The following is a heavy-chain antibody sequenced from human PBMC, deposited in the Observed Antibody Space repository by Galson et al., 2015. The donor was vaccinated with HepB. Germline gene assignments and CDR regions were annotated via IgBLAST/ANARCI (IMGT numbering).Heavy chain of an antibody. V-gene: IGHV3-30*18. CDR1: GFIFSTYA. CDR2: ISSDEINK. D-gene: IGHD5-18*01. CDR3: AKVVSGYSYGSDAFEV. J-gene: IGHJ3*01. Sequence: SLRLSCAASGFIFSTYAMHWVRRAPGKGLEWVADISSDEINKHYADSVKGRFTISRDHSKNTLFLQMNSLRAEDTAVYYCAKVVSGYSYGSDAFEVWGQGTMVTVSS.